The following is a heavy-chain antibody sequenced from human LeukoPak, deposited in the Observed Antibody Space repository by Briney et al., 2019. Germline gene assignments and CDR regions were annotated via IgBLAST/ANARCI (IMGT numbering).Heavy chain of an antibody. CDR3: AKESSSAWSNFDC. J-gene: IGHJ4*02. CDR2: LSGSGANI. Sequence: PGGSLRLSCAASGFTFSTYAMSWVRQAPGKGLEWVSGLSGSGANIYYADSVMGRSTISRDNSKSTLYLQLNSLRTEDTAVYYCAKESSSAWSNFDCWGQGTLVTVPS. D-gene: IGHD6-19*01. CDR1: GFTFSTYA. V-gene: IGHV3-23*01.